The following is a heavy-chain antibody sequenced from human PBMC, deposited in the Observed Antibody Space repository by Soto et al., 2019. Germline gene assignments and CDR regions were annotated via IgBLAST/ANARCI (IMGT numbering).Heavy chain of an antibody. J-gene: IGHJ4*02. D-gene: IGHD1-26*01. CDR3: ARKTGGNYPFDA. V-gene: IGHV4-28*01. CDR1: DFSISSNNW. CDR2: IYHDGST. Sequence: SETLSLTCAVSDFSISSNNWWGWIRQPPGKGLEWIGYIYHDGSTHYNPSLKSRVTMSVDTSKNQFDMKLSSVTAVDTAMYYCARKTGGNYPFDAWGQGILVTVSS.